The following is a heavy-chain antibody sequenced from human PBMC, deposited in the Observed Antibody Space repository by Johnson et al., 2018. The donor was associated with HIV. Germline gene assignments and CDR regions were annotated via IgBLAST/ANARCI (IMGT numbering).Heavy chain of an antibody. J-gene: IGHJ3*02. Sequence: VLLVESGGGLVQPGGSLRLSCVASGFTFSSYAMNWVRQAPGKGLEWVSGISGSDGNTYYTDSVKGRFTISRDNSKNTLYLQMNSLRAEDTAVYYCANLYTYGSGAFDIWGQGTMVTVSS. V-gene: IGHV3-23*04. D-gene: IGHD5-18*01. CDR3: ANLYTYGSGAFDI. CDR1: GFTFSSYA. CDR2: ISGSDGNT.